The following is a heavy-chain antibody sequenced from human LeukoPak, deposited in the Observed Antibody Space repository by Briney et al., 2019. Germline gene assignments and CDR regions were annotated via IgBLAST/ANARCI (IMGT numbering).Heavy chain of an antibody. D-gene: IGHD6-19*01. CDR2: IKQDGSEK. Sequence: GGSLRLSCVASGFTLSTFWMTWVRQAPGKGLEWVANIKQDGSEKNYVDSVKGRFTISRDNAKNSLYMQMNSLRVGDTAVYYCAREGIAMAGSMSLMDWGQGTLVTVSS. CDR3: AREGIAMAGSMSLMD. V-gene: IGHV3-7*03. CDR1: GFTLSTFW. J-gene: IGHJ4*02.